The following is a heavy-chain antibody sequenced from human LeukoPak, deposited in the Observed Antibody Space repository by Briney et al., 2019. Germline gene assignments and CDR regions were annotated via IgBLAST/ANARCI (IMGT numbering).Heavy chain of an antibody. Sequence: GGSLRLSCAASGFTFSSYSMNWVRQAPGKGLEWVSSISSSSGCIYYADSLKGRFTISRDNAKNSLYLQMNSLRAEDTAVYYCARHSYSTSWYGNWFDPWGQGTLVTVSS. J-gene: IGHJ5*02. D-gene: IGHD6-13*01. CDR2: ISSSSGCI. CDR1: GFTFSSYS. CDR3: ARHSYSTSWYGNWFDP. V-gene: IGHV3-21*01.